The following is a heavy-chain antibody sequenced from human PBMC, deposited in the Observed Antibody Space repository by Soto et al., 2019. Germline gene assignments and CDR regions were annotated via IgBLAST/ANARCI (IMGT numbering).Heavy chain of an antibody. CDR3: CVIKRRDQYSTSGYWFDP. J-gene: IGHJ5*02. CDR2: IKSKADGETK. Sequence: PGGSLRLSCAASGFTFSHAWMSWVRQAPGKGLEWVGRIKSKADGETKDYGAPVRGRFTISRDDSQDILYLHMNSLRIEETAVYYCCVIKRRDQYSTSGYWFDPWGPGTLVTSPQ. D-gene: IGHD4-4*01. CDR1: GFTFSHAW. V-gene: IGHV3-15*01.